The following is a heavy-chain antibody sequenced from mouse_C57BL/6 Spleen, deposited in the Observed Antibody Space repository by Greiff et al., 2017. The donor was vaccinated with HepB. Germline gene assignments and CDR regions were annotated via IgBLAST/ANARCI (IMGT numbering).Heavy chain of an antibody. Sequence: EVQLVESGPGLVKPSQSLSLTCSVTGYSITSGYYWNWIRQFPGNKLEWMGYISYDGSNNYNPSLKNRISITRDTSKNQFFLKLNSVTTEDTATYYCARAREGAWFAYWGQGTLVTVSA. CDR2: ISYDGSN. J-gene: IGHJ3*01. CDR3: ARAREGAWFAY. V-gene: IGHV3-6*01. CDR1: GYSITSGYY.